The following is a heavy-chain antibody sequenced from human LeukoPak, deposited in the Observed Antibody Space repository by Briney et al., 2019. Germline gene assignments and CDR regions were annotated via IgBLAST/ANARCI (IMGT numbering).Heavy chain of an antibody. V-gene: IGHV1-46*01. Sequence: ASVKVSCKASGYSFTSYYMQWLRQAPGQGLEWMGIIDPSGGSTGYAPKFQGRVIMTRDTSTGTVYMDLSSLRSEDTAVYYCARDSSGSYDHWGQGTLVTVYS. D-gene: IGHD1-26*01. CDR1: GYSFTSYY. J-gene: IGHJ1*01. CDR2: IDPSGGST. CDR3: ARDSSGSYDH.